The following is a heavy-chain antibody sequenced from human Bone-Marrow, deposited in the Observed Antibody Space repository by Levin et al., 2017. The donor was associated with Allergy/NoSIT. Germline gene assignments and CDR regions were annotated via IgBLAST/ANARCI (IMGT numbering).Heavy chain of an antibody. Sequence: GASVKVSCKASGFTFSDSAMQWVRQARGQPLEWIGGIVVASGNTNYAQKFQERVTITTDMSTGTAYMELTNLRSEDTAVYYCAASFLLWGQGSLVAVSS. CDR2: IVVASGNT. V-gene: IGHV1-58*02. CDR3: AASFLL. J-gene: IGHJ4*02. CDR1: GFTFSDSA.